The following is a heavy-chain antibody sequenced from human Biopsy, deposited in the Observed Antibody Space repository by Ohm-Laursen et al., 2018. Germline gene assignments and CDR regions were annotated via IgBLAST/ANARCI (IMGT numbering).Heavy chain of an antibody. Sequence: SETLSLTCPVYSGSFSSNYWTWIRQPPGKGLEWIGEITHSGYTNYNPPLKSRVTVSVDTSKNQFSLKLSSVTAADTAVYYCASRLYGPNPIDYWGQGTLVTVSS. CDR1: SGSFSSNY. J-gene: IGHJ4*02. D-gene: IGHD2-8*01. CDR2: ITHSGYT. CDR3: ASRLYGPNPIDY. V-gene: IGHV4-34*01.